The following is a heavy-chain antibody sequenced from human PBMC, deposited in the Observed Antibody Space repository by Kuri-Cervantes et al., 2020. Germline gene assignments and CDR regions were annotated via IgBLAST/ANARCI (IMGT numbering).Heavy chain of an antibody. CDR3: ARHRLTTVYDAFDI. V-gene: IGHV4-59*08. CDR2: IYYSGST. J-gene: IGHJ3*02. Sequence: LETLSLTCTVSGGSISRYYWSWIRQPPGKGLEWIGYIYYSGSTNYNPSLKSRVTISVDTSKNQISLKLSSVTAADTAVYYCARHRLTTVYDAFDIWGRGTMVTVSS. D-gene: IGHD4-11*01. CDR1: GGSISRYY.